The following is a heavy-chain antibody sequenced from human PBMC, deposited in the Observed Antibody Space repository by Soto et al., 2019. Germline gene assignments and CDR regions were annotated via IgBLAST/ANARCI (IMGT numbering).Heavy chain of an antibody. CDR1: GFSFSHYW. CDR3: ADSWLPTSY. Sequence: LRLSCAASGFSFSHYWMHWVRQAPGKGLVWVSRISPDGRTTTYADSVKGRFTISRDNAKNTLYLQMNSLTVEDGAVYYCADSWLPTSYWGPGTLVTVSS. J-gene: IGHJ4*02. CDR2: ISPDGRTT. V-gene: IGHV3-74*01. D-gene: IGHD3-10*01.